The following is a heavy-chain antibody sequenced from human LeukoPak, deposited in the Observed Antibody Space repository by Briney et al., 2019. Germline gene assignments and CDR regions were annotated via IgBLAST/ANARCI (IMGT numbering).Heavy chain of an antibody. V-gene: IGHV4-39*01. Sequence: SETLSLTCTVSGGSISSSSYYWCWIRQPPGKGLEWIGSIYYSGSTYYNPSLKSRVTISVDTSKNQFSLKLSSVTAADTAVYYCAGGIVATIPFGYWGQGTLVTVSS. J-gene: IGHJ4*02. CDR2: IYYSGST. CDR3: AGGIVATIPFGY. D-gene: IGHD5-12*01. CDR1: GGSISSSSYY.